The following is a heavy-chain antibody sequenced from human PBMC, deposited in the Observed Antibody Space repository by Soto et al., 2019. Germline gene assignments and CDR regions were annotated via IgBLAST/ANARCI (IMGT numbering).Heavy chain of an antibody. J-gene: IGHJ5*02. CDR1: GYTFNSYY. CDR2: INPSGGST. D-gene: IGHD2-15*01. CDR3: ARGVVVAAKAHWFDP. Sequence: ASVKVSCKASGYTFNSYYMHWMRQAPGQGLEWMGIINPSGGSTSYAQKFQGRVTMTRDTSTSTVYMELGSLRSEDTAVYYCARGVVVAAKAHWFDPWGQGTLVTVSS. V-gene: IGHV1-46*02.